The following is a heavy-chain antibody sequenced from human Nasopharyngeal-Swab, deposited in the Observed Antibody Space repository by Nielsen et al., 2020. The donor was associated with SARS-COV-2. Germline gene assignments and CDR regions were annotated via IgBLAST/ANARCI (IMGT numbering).Heavy chain of an antibody. D-gene: IGHD3-22*01. CDR2: IKQDGSEK. Sequence: WIRQPPGKGLEWVANIKQDGSEKYYVDSVKGRFTISRDNAKNSLYLQMNSLRAEDTAVYYCARDKTYYYDSSGCSQDYWGQGTLVTVSS. CDR3: ARDKTYYYDSSGCSQDY. V-gene: IGHV3-7*01. J-gene: IGHJ4*02.